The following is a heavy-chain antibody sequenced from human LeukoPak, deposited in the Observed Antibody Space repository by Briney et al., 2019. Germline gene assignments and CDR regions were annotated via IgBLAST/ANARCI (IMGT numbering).Heavy chain of an antibody. CDR2: IYYSRST. J-gene: IGHJ4*02. V-gene: IGHV4-39*07. CDR3: ARAGRDYFDY. CDR1: GGSISSSSYY. Sequence: SETLSLTCTVSGGSISSSSYYWGWIRQPPGKGLEWIGSIYYSRSTYYNPSLKSRVTISVDTSKNQFSLKLSSVTAADTAVYYCARAGRDYFDYWGQGTLVTVSS.